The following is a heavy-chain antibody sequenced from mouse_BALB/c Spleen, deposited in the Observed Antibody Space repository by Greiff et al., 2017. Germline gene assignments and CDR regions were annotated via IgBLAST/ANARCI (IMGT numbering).Heavy chain of an antibody. Sequence: VQVVESGGGLVKPGGSLKLSCAASGFTFSSYTMSWVRQTPEKRLEWVATISSGGSYTYYPDSVKGRFTISRDNAKNTLYLQMSSLKSEDTAMYYCTRDYYGSRDWYFDVWGAGTTVTVSS. CDR3: TRDYYGSRDWYFDV. CDR2: ISSGGSYT. D-gene: IGHD1-1*01. V-gene: IGHV5-6-4*01. CDR1: GFTFSSYT. J-gene: IGHJ1*01.